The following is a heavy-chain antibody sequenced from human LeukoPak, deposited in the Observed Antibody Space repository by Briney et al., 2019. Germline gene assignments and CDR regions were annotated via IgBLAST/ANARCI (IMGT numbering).Heavy chain of an antibody. CDR2: INPNSGDT. D-gene: IGHD3-10*01. CDR1: GYILTNFY. J-gene: IGHJ4*02. Sequence: ASVKVSCKASGYILTNFYIHWVRKAPGQGLEWMGWINPNSGDTNSAQKFQGRVTMTRDTSISTAYMDLSSLISDDAAVYYCAREGGEYKSGSFDYWGQGTLVTVSA. CDR3: AREGGEYKSGSFDY. V-gene: IGHV1-2*02.